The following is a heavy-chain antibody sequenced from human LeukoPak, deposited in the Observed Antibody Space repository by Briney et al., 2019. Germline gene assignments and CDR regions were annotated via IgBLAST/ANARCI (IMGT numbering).Heavy chain of an antibody. Sequence: GGSLRLSCAASGFTFSSYCMSWVRQAPGKGLEWVSDIRGSGGSTYYADSVKGRFTISRDNSKNTLYLQMNSLRAEDTAVYYCAKVSVRVPAAMPSSYYYYYGMDVWGQGTTVTVSS. J-gene: IGHJ6*02. D-gene: IGHD2-2*01. CDR3: AKVSVRVPAAMPSSYYYYYGMDV. CDR2: IRGSGGST. V-gene: IGHV3-23*01. CDR1: GFTFSSYC.